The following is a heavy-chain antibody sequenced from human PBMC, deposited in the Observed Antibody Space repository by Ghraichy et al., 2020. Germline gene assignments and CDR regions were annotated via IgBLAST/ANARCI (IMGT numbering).Heavy chain of an antibody. CDR2: ISHDGSVT. Sequence: GGSLRLSCAASGFTFRNYGMQWVRQAPGKGLEWVAVISHDGSVTHYADSVKGRFTISRDNSKNTLSLQMNSLRAEDTAVYYCAKEGSQYASSWFDYWGQGTRVTVSP. CDR3: AKEGSQYASSWFDY. CDR1: GFTFRNYG. J-gene: IGHJ4*02. D-gene: IGHD6-13*01. V-gene: IGHV3-30*18.